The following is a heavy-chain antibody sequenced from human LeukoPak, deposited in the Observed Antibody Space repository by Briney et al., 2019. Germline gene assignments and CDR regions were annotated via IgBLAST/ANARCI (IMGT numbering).Heavy chain of an antibody. CDR1: GFTFTYYA. D-gene: IGHD4-11*01. Sequence: PGGSLRLSCAASGFTFTYYAMNWVRQAPGKGLEWVSAISGSDGSTYYADSVEGRFTISRDNSKNTLYLQMNSLRAEDTAVYYCAKAGDYSYFDYWGQGTLVTVSS. CDR3: AKAGDYSYFDY. CDR2: ISGSDGST. J-gene: IGHJ4*02. V-gene: IGHV3-23*01.